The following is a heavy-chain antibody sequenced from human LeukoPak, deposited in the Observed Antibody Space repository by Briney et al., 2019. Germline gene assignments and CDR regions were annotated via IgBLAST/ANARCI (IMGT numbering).Heavy chain of an antibody. D-gene: IGHD3-10*01. CDR2: ISAYNGNT. CDR3: ARDAYYYFGSGSPIRAFDI. V-gene: IGHV1-18*01. CDR1: GYTFTSYG. Sequence: GASVKVSCTTSGYTFTSYGISWVRQAPGHGLEWMGWISAYNGNTNYAQKFQGRLTMTTDTSASTAYMELRSLRSDDTAVYYCARDAYYYFGSGSPIRAFDIWGQGTMVTVSS. J-gene: IGHJ3*02.